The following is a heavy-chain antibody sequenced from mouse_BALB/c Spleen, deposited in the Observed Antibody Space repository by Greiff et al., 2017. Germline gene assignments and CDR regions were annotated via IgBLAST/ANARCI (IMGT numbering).Heavy chain of an antibody. D-gene: IGHD3-1*01. V-gene: IGHV1S137*01. CDR1: GYTFTDYA. CDR2: ISTYYGDA. J-gene: IGHJ3*01. CDR3: ARSSSGYVAY. Sequence: VKLQESGAELVRPGVSVKISCKGSGYTFTDYAMHWVKQSHAKSLEWIGVISTYYGDASYNQKFKGKATMTVDKSSSTAYMELARLTSEDSAIYYCARSSSGYVAYWGQGTLVTVSA.